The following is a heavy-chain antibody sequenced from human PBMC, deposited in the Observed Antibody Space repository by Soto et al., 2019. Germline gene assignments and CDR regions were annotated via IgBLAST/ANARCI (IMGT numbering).Heavy chain of an antibody. CDR2: ISWNSGSI. Sequence: EVQLVESGGGLVQPGRSLRLSCAASGFTFGDYAMHWVRQVPGKGLEWVSGISWNSGSIDYMESVKGLFTISRDNAKNSLYLQMNSLTTEDTALYYCAKGPYITDWRNYFDYWGQGTLVTVSS. D-gene: IGHD3-9*01. CDR3: AKGPYITDWRNYFDY. CDR1: GFTFGDYA. V-gene: IGHV3-9*01. J-gene: IGHJ4*02.